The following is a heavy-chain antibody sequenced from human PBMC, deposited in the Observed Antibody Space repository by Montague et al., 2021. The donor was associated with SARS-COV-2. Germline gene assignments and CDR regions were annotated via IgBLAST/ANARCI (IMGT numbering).Heavy chain of an antibody. CDR3: ARGRLPLSVGSGCYLDY. J-gene: IGHJ4*02. CDR2: ISRSGET. CDR1: GGSFSAYY. V-gene: IGHV4-34*01. D-gene: IGHD6-19*01. Sequence: SETLSLTCAVYGGSFSAYYWTWIRQPPGKGLEWIGEISRSGETTYNPSLKSRVTLSEDTSRNQFSLELRSVTAADTALYYCARGRLPLSVGSGCYLDYWGLGTPVTVSS.